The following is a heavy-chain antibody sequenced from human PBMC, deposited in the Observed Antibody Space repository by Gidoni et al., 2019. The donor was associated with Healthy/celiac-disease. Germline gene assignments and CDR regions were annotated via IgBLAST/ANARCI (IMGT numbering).Heavy chain of an antibody. Sequence: QVQLQESGPGLVQPSQTLSPTCAVSGGSISRASYYWSWTRQPAGKALEWIGRIYTSGSTNYNPSLKSRVTISVDTSKNQFALKLSSVTAADTAVYYCARAVEYSSSLNIHAWGWFDPWGQGTLVTVSS. V-gene: IGHV4-61*02. D-gene: IGHD6-6*01. CDR2: IYTSGST. CDR1: GGSISRASYY. J-gene: IGHJ5*02. CDR3: ARAVEYSSSLNIHAWGWFDP.